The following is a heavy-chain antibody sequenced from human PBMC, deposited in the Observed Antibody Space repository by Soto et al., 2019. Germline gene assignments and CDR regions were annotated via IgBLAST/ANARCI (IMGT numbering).Heavy chain of an antibody. D-gene: IGHD3-16*01. J-gene: IGHJ5*02. CDR1: GVTFISYS. CDR2: ISRSSSYI. V-gene: IGHV3-21*01. CDR3: ARDLHDYVSFRFDP. Sequence: GGSLRLSCAASGVTFISYSMNWVRQAPGKGLEWVSSISRSSSYIYYADSVKGRFTISRDNAKNSLYLQMNSLRAEDTAVYYCARDLHDYVSFRFDPWGQGTLVTVSS.